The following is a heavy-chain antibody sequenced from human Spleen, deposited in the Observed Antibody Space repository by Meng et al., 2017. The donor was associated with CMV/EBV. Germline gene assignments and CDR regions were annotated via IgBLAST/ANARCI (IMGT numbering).Heavy chain of an antibody. CDR1: GFTFSSYS. CDR2: ISTTSTYI. CDR3: ARGFPVYYDILTGYYSDY. Sequence: GESLKISCAASGFTFSSYSMHWVRQAPEKELEWVSSISTTSTYIYYAGSVRGRFTISRDNAKNSLYLQMNSLRAEDTAVYYCARGFPVYYDILTGYYSDYWGQGTLVTVSS. D-gene: IGHD3-9*01. J-gene: IGHJ4*02. V-gene: IGHV3-21*01.